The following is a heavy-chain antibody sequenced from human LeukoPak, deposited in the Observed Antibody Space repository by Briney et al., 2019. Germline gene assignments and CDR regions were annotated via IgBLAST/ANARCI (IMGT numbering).Heavy chain of an antibody. CDR3: ARRHGSSWADFDY. D-gene: IGHD6-6*01. J-gene: IGHJ4*02. CDR1: GFSFSSYG. V-gene: IGHV3-30*03. Sequence: GRCLRLSCAASGFSFSSYGMHWVRQAPGKGLEWVAVISYDGSNKYYADSVKGRFTISRDSSKNTLYLQMNGLRAEDTAVYYCARRHGSSWADFDYWGQGTLVTVSS. CDR2: ISYDGSNK.